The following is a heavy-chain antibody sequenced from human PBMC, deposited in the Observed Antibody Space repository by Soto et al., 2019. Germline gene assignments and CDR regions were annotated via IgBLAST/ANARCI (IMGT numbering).Heavy chain of an antibody. CDR3: ARPGVAATRFAFDI. J-gene: IGHJ3*02. CDR1: GGSFSGYY. Sequence: ASETLSLTCAVYGGSFSGYYWSWIRQPPGKGLEWIGEINHSGSTNYNPSLKSRVTISVDTSKNQFSLKLSSVTAADTAVYYCARPGVAATRFAFDIWGQGKMVTVPS. V-gene: IGHV4-34*01. D-gene: IGHD2-15*01. CDR2: INHSGST.